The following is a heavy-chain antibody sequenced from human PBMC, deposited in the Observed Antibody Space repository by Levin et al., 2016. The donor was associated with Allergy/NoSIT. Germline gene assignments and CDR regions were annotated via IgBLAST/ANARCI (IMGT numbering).Heavy chain of an antibody. V-gene: IGHV4-59*01. Sequence: SETLSLTCTVSGGSISSYYWSWIRQPPGKGLEWIGYIYYSGSTNYNPSLKSRVTISVDTSKNQFSLKLSSVTAADTAVYYCARSYVATDAFDIWGQGTMVTVSS. CDR1: GGSISSYY. CDR3: ARSYVATDAFDI. J-gene: IGHJ3*02. D-gene: IGHD3-10*01. CDR2: IYYSGST.